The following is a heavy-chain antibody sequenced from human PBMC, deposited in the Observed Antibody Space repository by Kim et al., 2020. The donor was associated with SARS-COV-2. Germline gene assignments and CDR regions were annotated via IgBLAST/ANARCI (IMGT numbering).Heavy chain of an antibody. V-gene: IGHV3-64D*09. CDR3: VKAGYYDSSGYYYD. J-gene: IGHJ4*02. Sequence: ADSGKGRFTISRDNSKNTLYLQMSSLRAEDAAVYYCVKAGYYDSSGYYYDWGQGTLVTVSS. D-gene: IGHD3-22*01.